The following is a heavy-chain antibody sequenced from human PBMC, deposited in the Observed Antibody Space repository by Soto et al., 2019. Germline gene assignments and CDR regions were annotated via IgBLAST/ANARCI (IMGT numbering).Heavy chain of an antibody. V-gene: IGHV3-7*03. CDR1: GISTSSYW. CDR2: IKNDGSEK. CDR3: VTGYHSDY. J-gene: IGHJ4*02. Sequence: PGGSLRLSCAASGISTSSYWMGWVRQAPGRGLEWVASIKNDGSEKYYMDSLKGGFTISRDNALNSLYLQRNSLRAEDTAVYFCVTGYHSDYWGQGTLVTVSS. D-gene: IGHD5-18*01.